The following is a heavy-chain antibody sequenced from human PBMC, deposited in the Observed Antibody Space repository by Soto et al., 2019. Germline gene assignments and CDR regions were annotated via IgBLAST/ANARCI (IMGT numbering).Heavy chain of an antibody. CDR2: ISSNSNYK. J-gene: IGHJ4*02. D-gene: IGHD3-22*01. CDR3: ARATGYYHTSGSDS. CDR1: GFTFSDYY. Sequence: PGGSLRLSCAASGFTFSDYYMSWIRQAPGKGLEWISYISSNSNYKNHADSVRGRFTISRDNAKNSLYLQMNGLGAEDTAVYYCARATGYYHTSGSDSWGQGTLVTVSS. V-gene: IGHV3-11*06.